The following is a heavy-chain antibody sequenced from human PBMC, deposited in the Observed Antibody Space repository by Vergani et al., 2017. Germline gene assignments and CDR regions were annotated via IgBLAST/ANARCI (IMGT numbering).Heavy chain of an antibody. J-gene: IGHJ5*02. D-gene: IGHD6-13*01. CDR3: ANRPGAAAGGRWFDP. CDR1: GFTFSSYA. CDR2: ISGSGGST. Sequence: EVQLVESGGGLVKPGGSLRLSCAASGFTFSSYAMSWVRQAPGKGLEWVSTISGSGGSTYYADSVKGRFTISRDNSKNTLYLQMNSLRAEDTAVYYCANRPGAAAGGRWFDPWGQGTLVTVSS. V-gene: IGHV3-23*04.